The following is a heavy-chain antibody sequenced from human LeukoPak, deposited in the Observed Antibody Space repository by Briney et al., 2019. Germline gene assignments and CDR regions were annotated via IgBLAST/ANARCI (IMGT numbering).Heavy chain of an antibody. J-gene: IGHJ4*02. CDR1: GFTLSSQC. Sequence: GGSLRLSCAPSGFTLSSQCMSWIRQAPGKGREWVANIKQEESQTFHVDSVEGRFTISRDNSKQSLYLQMDSLRAEDTAVYYCVRDKAGLLRVFDYWGQGTLVTVSS. CDR2: IKQEESQT. D-gene: IGHD3-10*01. CDR3: VRDKAGLLRVFDY. V-gene: IGHV3-7*01.